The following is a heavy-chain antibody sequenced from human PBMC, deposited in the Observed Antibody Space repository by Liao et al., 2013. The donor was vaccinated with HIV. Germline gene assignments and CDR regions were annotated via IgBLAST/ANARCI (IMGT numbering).Heavy chain of an antibody. J-gene: IGHJ5*02. Sequence: QVQLQQWGAGLLKPSETLSLTCAVHGGPFNTYYWTWIRQAPGKGPEWIGQINHRGKTNYHPSLGSRVTHVCGHVPEPVFLESDLMTAADTAVYFCARGNPRFCSGGTCYSVYDAWGQGNTGHRLL. CDR1: GGPFNTYY. V-gene: IGHV4-34*02. CDR2: INHRGKT. D-gene: IGHD2-15*01. CDR3: ARGNPRFCSGGTCYSVYDA.